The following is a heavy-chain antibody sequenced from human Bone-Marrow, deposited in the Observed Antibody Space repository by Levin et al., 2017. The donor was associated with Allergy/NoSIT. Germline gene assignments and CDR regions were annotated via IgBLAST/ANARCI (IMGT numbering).Heavy chain of an antibody. CDR3: IQGGWFDN. J-gene: IGHJ4*02. V-gene: IGHV3-7*01. CDR2: VNKDGSDK. CDR1: GFTFTSYW. Sequence: ETLSLTCAASGFTFTSYWMNWVRQAPGKGLEWVANVNKDGSDKYYVDSVKGRFTISRDNAKNSLYLQMDNLRVEDTAVYYCIQGGWFDNWGQGTLVTVSS. D-gene: IGHD6-19*01.